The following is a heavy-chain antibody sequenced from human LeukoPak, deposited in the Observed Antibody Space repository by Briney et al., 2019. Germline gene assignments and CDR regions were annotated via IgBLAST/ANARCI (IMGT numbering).Heavy chain of an antibody. D-gene: IGHD4-23*01. CDR3: ARVAAGYSVNYFDY. CDR1: GNYW. V-gene: IGHV3-74*01. CDR2: INSDGSWT. Sequence: PGGSLRLSCVASGNYWMHWVRQAPGKGLVWVSHINSDGSWTSYADSVKGRFTISKDNAKNTVYLQMNSLRDEDTAVYYCARVAAGYSVNYFDYWGQGTLVTVSS. J-gene: IGHJ4*02.